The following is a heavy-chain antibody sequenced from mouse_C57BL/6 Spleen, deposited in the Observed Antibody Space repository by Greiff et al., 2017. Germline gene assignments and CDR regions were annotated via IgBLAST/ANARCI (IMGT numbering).Heavy chain of an antibody. V-gene: IGHV6-6*01. CDR3: TSPNWDFDY. D-gene: IGHD4-1*01. J-gene: IGHJ2*01. CDR2: IRNKANNHAT. Sequence: EVQRVESGGGLVQPGGSMKLSCAASGFTFSDAWMDWVRQSPEKGLEWVAEIRNKANNHATYYAESVKGMFTISSDDSKSSFYLQMNSLRAEETGIYYCTSPNWDFDYWGQGTTLTVSS. CDR1: GFTFSDAW.